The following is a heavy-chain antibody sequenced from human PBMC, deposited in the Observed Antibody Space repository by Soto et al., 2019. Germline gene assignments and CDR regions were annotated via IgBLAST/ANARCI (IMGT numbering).Heavy chain of an antibody. J-gene: IGHJ4*02. V-gene: IGHV1-3*01. D-gene: IGHD7-27*01. CDR1: GYTFTNYA. Sequence: GASVKVSCKASGYTFTNYAIHWVRQAPGQRLEWMGWINAGNGKTKYSQNFQGRVTITRDTSASTVYMELSSLRSEDTAVYYCARDFNWGTDYWGQGTLVTVSS. CDR2: INAGNGKT. CDR3: ARDFNWGTDY.